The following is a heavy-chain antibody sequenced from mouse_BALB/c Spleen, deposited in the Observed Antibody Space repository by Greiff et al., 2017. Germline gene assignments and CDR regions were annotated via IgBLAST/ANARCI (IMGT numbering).Heavy chain of an antibody. CDR1: GFTFSSYG. J-gene: IGHJ3*01. D-gene: IGHD2-1*01. CDR2: LSSGGSYT. CDR3: ARHDEGNYSAWFAY. V-gene: IGHV5-6*01. Sequence: EVHLVESGGDLVKPGGSLKLSCAASGFTFSSYGMSWVRQTPDKRLEWVATLSSGGSYTYYPDSVKGRFTISRDNAKNTLYLQMSRLKSEDTAMYYCARHDEGNYSAWFAYWGQGTLVTVSA.